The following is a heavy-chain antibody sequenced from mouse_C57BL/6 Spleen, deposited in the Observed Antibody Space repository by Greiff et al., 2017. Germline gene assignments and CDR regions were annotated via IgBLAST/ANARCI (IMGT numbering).Heavy chain of an antibody. V-gene: IGHV2-2*01. CDR3: AREGDYYGSSYWYFDV. J-gene: IGHJ1*03. Sequence: VMLVESGPGLVQPSQSLSITCTVSGFSLTSYGVHWVRQSPGKGLEWLGVIWSGGSTDYNAAFISRLSISKDNSKSQVFFKMNSLQADDTAIYYCAREGDYYGSSYWYFDVWGTGTTVTVSS. CDR1: GFSLTSYG. CDR2: IWSGGST. D-gene: IGHD1-1*01.